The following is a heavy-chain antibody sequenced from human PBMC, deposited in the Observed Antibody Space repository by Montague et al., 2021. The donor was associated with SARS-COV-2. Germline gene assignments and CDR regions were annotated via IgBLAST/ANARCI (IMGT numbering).Heavy chain of an antibody. J-gene: IGHJ6*02. D-gene: IGHD3-22*01. CDR2: IYYTGST. Sequence: SETLSLTCTVSGGSISSSSYYWGWIRQPPGKGLEWIGSIYYTGSTYYNPSLKSRVTISVDTPKNQFFLKLSSVTAADTAVYYCARDTRIAMLVVVTRYGLDVWGQGTTVTVSS. CDR1: GGSISSSSYY. V-gene: IGHV4-39*07. CDR3: ARDTRIAMLVVVTRYGLDV.